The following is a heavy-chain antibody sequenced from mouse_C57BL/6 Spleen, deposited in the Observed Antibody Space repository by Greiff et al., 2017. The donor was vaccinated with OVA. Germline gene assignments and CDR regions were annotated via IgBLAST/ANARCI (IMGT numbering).Heavy chain of an antibody. CDR3: AYEDVSGWLYFDY. Sequence: QVQLQQPGAELVKPGASVKLSCKASGYTFTSYWMHWVKQRPGQGLEWIGMINPNSGSTNYNEKFKSKATLTVAKSSSTAYMQLSSLTSEDTAVSACAYEDVSGWLYFDYWGQGTPLTVSS. D-gene: IGHD3-1*01. J-gene: IGHJ2*01. CDR1: GYTFTSYW. V-gene: IGHV1-64*01. CDR2: INPNSGST.